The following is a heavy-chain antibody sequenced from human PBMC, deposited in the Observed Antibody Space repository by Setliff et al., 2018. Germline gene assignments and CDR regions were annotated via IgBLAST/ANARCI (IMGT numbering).Heavy chain of an antibody. CDR2: IIPIFGTA. J-gene: IGHJ4*02. V-gene: IGHV1-69*05. D-gene: IGHD3-3*01. CDR3: ARAVTTPYYFDY. CDR1: GGTFSSYA. Sequence: SVKVSCKASGGTFSSYAISWVRQAPGQGLEWMGGIIPIFGTANYAQKFQGRVTITTDESTSTAYMELSSLRSEGTAVYYCARAVTTPYYFDYWGQGTLVTVSS.